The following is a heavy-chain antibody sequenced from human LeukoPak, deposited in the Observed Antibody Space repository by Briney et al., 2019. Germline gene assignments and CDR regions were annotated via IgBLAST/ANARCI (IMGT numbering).Heavy chain of an antibody. J-gene: IGHJ4*02. V-gene: IGHV3-33*08. D-gene: IGHD4-23*01. CDR3: AKYGDYGGIGNYFDY. Sequence: GGSLRLSCAASGFTFSSYGMHWIRQAPGKGLEWVAVISYDGSNKYYADSVKARFTISRDNSKNTLYLQMNSLRAEDTAVYYCAKYGDYGGIGNYFDYWGQGTLVTVSS. CDR2: ISYDGSNK. CDR1: GFTFSSYG.